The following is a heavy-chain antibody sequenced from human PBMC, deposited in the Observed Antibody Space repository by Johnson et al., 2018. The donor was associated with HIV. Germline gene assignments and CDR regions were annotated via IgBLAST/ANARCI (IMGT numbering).Heavy chain of an antibody. CDR3: AKDLRAVGATDAFDI. V-gene: IGHV3-30*04. Sequence: QVQLVESGGGVVQPGRSLRLSCAASRFTFSSSAMHWVRQAPGTGLEWVAVISYDGSNTYYADSVEGRFTISRDNAKNSLYLQMNSLRAEDTALYYCAKDLRAVGATDAFDIWGQGTMVTVSS. D-gene: IGHD1-26*01. CDR1: RFTFSSSA. J-gene: IGHJ3*02. CDR2: ISYDGSNT.